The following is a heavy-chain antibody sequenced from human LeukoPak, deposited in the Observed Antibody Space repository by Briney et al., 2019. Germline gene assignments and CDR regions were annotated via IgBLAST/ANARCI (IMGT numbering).Heavy chain of an antibody. CDR3: AKSRGYSYGYPFDY. V-gene: IGHV3-23*01. J-gene: IGHJ4*02. Sequence: GGSMRLSCAASGFTFSSYAMSWVRQAPGKGLEGASGTSGIGGSTYYAVSVQGRFTISRDNSKNTLYLEMNSLRAEDTAVYYCAKSRGYSYGYPFDYWGQGTLVTVSS. CDR1: GFTFSSYA. D-gene: IGHD5-18*01. CDR2: TSGIGGST.